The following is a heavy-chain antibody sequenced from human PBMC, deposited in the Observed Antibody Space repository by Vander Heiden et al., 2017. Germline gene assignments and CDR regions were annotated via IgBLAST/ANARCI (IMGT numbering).Heavy chain of an antibody. CDR1: GFTFRGYS. Sequence: EVQLVESGGGLVKPGGSLRLSCAASGFTFRGYSMNWVRQAPGKGLEWVSSISSSSSYIYYADSVKGRFTISRDNAKNSLYLQMNSLRAEDTAVYYCARAARVGYYYYGMDVWGQGTTVTVSS. D-gene: IGHD1-26*01. CDR2: ISSSSSYI. J-gene: IGHJ6*02. V-gene: IGHV3-21*01. CDR3: ARAARVGYYYYGMDV.